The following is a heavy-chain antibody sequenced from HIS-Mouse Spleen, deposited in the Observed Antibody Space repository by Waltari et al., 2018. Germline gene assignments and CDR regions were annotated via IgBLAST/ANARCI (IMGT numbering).Heavy chain of an antibody. D-gene: IGHD2-21*02. V-gene: IGHV4-39*01. CDR1: GGSISSSRYH. CDR2: IYYSGST. CDR3: ARKRTASGWFDP. Sequence: QLQLQESGPGLVKPSETLSLTCTVSGGSISSSRYHWGGIRQPPGKGLEWIGSIYYSGSTYYNPSLKSRVTISVDTSKNQFSLKLSSVTAADTAVYYCARKRTASGWFDPWGQGTLVTVSS. J-gene: IGHJ5*02.